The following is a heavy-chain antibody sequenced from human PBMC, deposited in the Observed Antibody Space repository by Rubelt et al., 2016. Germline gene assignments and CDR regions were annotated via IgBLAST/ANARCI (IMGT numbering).Heavy chain of an antibody. J-gene: IGHJ4*02. CDR3: ARDLYKGPRWLVAY. V-gene: IGHV1-2*07. Sequence: QVQLVQSGAEVKEPGASVKVSCKASGYTFTGYYMHWVRQAPGKGLEWMGWINPNSGGTNYAHQFQGSVTRTRDTSISTAYMELSRLRSDATAVYYCARDLYKGPRWLVAYWGQGTLVTVSS. CDR2: INPNSGGT. D-gene: IGHD6-19*01. CDR1: GYTFTGYY.